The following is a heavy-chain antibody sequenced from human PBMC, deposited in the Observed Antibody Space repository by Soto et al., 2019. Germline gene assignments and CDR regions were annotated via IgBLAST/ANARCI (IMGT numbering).Heavy chain of an antibody. Sequence: ASVKVSCKASGYTFTGYYMHWVRQAPGQGLEWMGWINPNSGGTNYAQKFQGWVTMTRDTSISTAYMELSRLRSDDTAVYYCASSAWSSLSRGDYYYMDVWGKGTTVTVSS. D-gene: IGHD2-8*02. CDR3: ASSAWSSLSRGDYYYMDV. J-gene: IGHJ6*03. CDR2: INPNSGGT. CDR1: GYTFTGYY. V-gene: IGHV1-2*04.